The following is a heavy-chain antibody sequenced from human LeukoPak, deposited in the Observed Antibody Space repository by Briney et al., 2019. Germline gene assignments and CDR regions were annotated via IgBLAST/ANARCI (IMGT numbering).Heavy chain of an antibody. D-gene: IGHD6-13*01. V-gene: IGHV3-53*01. CDR2: IYSGGST. Sequence: GGSLRLSCAASGFTVSSNYMSWVRQAPGKGLEWVSVIYSGGSTYYADSVKGRFTISRDNSKNTLYLQMNSLRAEDTAVYYCASHAAGYRISYYYYYMDVWGKGTTVTVSS. CDR1: GFTVSSNY. CDR3: ASHAAGYRISYYYYYMDV. J-gene: IGHJ6*03.